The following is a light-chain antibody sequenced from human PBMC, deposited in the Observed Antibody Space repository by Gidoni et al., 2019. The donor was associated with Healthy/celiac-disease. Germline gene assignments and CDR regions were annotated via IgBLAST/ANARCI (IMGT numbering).Light chain of an antibody. Sequence: EIVLTQSPGTLSLSPGERATLSCRASQSVSSSYLAWYQQRPGQAPRLLIYGASSRATGIPDRFSGSGSGTDFTLTISRLEPEDFAVYSCQQYAETFGQGTKLEIK. V-gene: IGKV3-20*01. CDR2: GAS. CDR3: QQYAET. CDR1: QSVSSSY. J-gene: IGKJ2*01.